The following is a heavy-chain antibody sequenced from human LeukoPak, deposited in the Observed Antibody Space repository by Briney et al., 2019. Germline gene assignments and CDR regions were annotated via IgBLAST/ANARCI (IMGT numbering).Heavy chain of an antibody. CDR3: ARGAVAGYSTNFDY. D-gene: IGHD6-19*01. CDR2: IYYSGST. CDR1: GGSISSSSSY. V-gene: IGHV4-39*01. Sequence: PSETLSLTCTVSGGSISSSSSYWGWIRQPPGKGLEWIGSIYYSGSTYYNPSLKSRVTISVDTSKNQFSLQLNSVTPEDTAVYYCARGAVAGYSTNFDYWGQGTLVTVSS. J-gene: IGHJ4*02.